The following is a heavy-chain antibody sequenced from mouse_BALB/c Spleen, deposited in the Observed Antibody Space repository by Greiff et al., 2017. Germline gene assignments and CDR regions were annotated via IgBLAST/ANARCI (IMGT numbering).Heavy chain of an antibody. CDR3: ARSGNYYAMDY. D-gene: IGHD2-1*01. CDR1: GFNIKDYY. CDR2: IDPENGNT. Sequence: VQLQQSGAELVRPGALVKLSCKASGFNIKDYYMHWVKQRPEQGLEWIGWIDPENGNTIYDPKFQGKASITADTSSNTAYLRLSSLTSEDTAVYYCARSGNYYAMDYWGQGTSVTVSS. V-gene: IGHV14-1*02. J-gene: IGHJ4*01.